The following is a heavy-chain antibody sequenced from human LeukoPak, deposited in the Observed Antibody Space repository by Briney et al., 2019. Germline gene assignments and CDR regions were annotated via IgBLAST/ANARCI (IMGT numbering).Heavy chain of an antibody. J-gene: IGHJ4*02. Sequence: GGSLRLSCAASGFTFSSYGMNWVRQAPGKGLEWVSSISSSSSYIYYADSVKGRFTISRDNAKNSLYLQMNSLRAEDTAVYYCARDPTYYYDSSGYFDYWGQGTLSPSPQ. CDR2: ISSSSSYI. V-gene: IGHV3-21*01. D-gene: IGHD3-22*01. CDR1: GFTFSSYG. CDR3: ARDPTYYYDSSGYFDY.